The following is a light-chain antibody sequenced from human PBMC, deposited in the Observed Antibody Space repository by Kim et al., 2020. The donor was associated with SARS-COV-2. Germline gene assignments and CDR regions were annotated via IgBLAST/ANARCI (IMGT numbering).Light chain of an antibody. J-gene: IGLJ2*01. CDR3: CSYAGRNIVV. V-gene: IGLV2-11*03. CDR1: SSDVGGYNY. Sequence: GQSVTISCTGTSSDVGGYNYGSWYQQHPGKAPKLLIYDVTPRPSGVPDRFAGSKSGNTASLSISGLQAEDEADYYCCSYAGRNIVVFGGGTQLTVL. CDR2: DVT.